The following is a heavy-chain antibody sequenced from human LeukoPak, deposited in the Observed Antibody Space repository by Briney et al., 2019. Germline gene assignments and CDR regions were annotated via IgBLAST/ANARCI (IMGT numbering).Heavy chain of an antibody. CDR1: GFSLSTSGVG. CDR3: AHRPPQSRDSSGYYRHWFDP. J-gene: IGHJ5*02. D-gene: IGHD3-22*01. Sequence: ESGPTLVNPTQTLTLTCTFSGFSLSTSGVGVGRIRQPPGKALEWLALIYWNDDKRYSPSLKSRLTITKDTSKNQVVLTMTNMDPVDTATYYCAHRPPQSRDSSGYYRHWFDPWGQGTLVTVSS. CDR2: IYWNDDK. V-gene: IGHV2-5*01.